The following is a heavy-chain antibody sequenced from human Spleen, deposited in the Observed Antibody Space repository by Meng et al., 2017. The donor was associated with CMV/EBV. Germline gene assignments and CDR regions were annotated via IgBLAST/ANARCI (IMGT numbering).Heavy chain of an antibody. CDR2: IIPIFGTA. J-gene: IGHJ5*02. Sequence: GGTFSSYAISWGRQAPGQGLEWMGGIIPIFGTANYAQKFQGRVTITTDESTSTAYMELSSLRSEDTAVYYCARARRVGTTLLGWFDPWGQGTLVTVSS. D-gene: IGHD1-7*01. V-gene: IGHV1-69*05. CDR3: ARARRVGTTLLGWFDP. CDR1: GGTFSSYA.